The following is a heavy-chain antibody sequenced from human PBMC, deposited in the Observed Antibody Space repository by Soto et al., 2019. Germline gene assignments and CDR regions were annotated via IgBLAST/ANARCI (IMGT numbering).Heavy chain of an antibody. V-gene: IGHV4-4*02. Sequence: SETLSLICAVSGDSIGSNVWWSFVRQPPGKGLEWIGEVYHNGLTDYNPSLKGRVTMSADTSKNQFSLNVTSVTAADTAMYYCARDAAVPGETDRFDYWGQGTLVTVSS. D-gene: IGHD6-19*01. J-gene: IGHJ4*02. CDR2: VYHNGLT. CDR1: GDSIGSNVW. CDR3: ARDAAVPGETDRFDY.